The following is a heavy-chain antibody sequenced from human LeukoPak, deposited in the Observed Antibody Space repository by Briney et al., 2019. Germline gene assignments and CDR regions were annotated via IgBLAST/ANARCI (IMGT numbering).Heavy chain of an antibody. CDR1: GSSINSHY. CDR3: ASRPADSTWFGVFDY. J-gene: IGHJ4*02. V-gene: IGHV4-59*11. CDR2: VFNGGST. D-gene: IGHD3-10*01. Sequence: PSETLSLTCSVSGSSINSHYWSWIRQSPGKGLEWIGYVFNGGSTNYNPSLKSRVTMSLDTSRDQFSLRLSSVTAADTAIYYCASRPADSTWFGVFDYWSQGTLVTVYS.